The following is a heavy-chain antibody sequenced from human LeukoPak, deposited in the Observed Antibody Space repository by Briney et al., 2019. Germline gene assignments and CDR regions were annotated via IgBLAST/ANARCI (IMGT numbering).Heavy chain of an antibody. CDR2: IRYDGSNK. Sequence: PGGSLRLSCAASGFTFSNYGMHWVRQAPGKGLEWVAFIRYDGSNKYYADSVKGRFTISRDTSKNTLYLQMNSLRAEDTAVYYCAKSMSTTVTAIDYWGQGTLVTVSS. V-gene: IGHV3-30*02. CDR1: GFTFSNYG. D-gene: IGHD4-11*01. J-gene: IGHJ4*02. CDR3: AKSMSTTVTAIDY.